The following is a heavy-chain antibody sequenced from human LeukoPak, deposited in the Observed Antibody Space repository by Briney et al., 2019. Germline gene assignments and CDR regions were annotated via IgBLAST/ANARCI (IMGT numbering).Heavy chain of an antibody. Sequence: ASVKVSCKASGYTFTVYYMHWVRQAPGQGLEWMGWINPNSGGTNYAQKFQGRVTMTRDTSISTAYMELSRLRSDDTAVYYCARDAKQWLGPFDYWGQGTLVTVSS. CDR3: ARDAKQWLGPFDY. D-gene: IGHD6-19*01. J-gene: IGHJ4*02. CDR2: INPNSGGT. V-gene: IGHV1-2*02. CDR1: GYTFTVYY.